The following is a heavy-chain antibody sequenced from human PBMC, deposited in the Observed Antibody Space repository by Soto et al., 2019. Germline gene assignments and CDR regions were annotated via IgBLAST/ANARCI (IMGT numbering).Heavy chain of an antibody. V-gene: IGHV3-15*07. D-gene: IGHD2-15*01. CDR1: GFTFSNAW. CDR3: TTDSLRDIVVPLH. Sequence: GGSLRLSCAASGFTFSNAWMNWVRQAPGKGLEWVGRIKSKTDGGTTDYAAPVKGRFTISRDDSKNTLYLQMNSLKTEDTAVYYCTTDSLRDIVVPLHWGQGTLVTVSS. CDR2: IKSKTDGGTT. J-gene: IGHJ4*02.